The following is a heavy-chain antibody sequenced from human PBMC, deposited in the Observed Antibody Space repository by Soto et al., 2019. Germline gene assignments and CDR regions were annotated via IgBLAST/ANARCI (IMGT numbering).Heavy chain of an antibody. CDR2: VYHSGST. J-gene: IGHJ4*03. CDR3: ARDTGLAPTVWGY. V-gene: IGHV4-31*03. CDR1: GDSIRGGSHY. D-gene: IGHD7-27*01. Sequence: QVQLQESGPGLVKPSQTLSLTCSVSGDSIRGGSHYWNWIRQFPGKGLEWIGYVYHSGSTHYNPSLRGRLTRSIDTSKNQFSLRLISVTAADTALYYCARDTGLAPTVWGYWGHGTQVTVSS.